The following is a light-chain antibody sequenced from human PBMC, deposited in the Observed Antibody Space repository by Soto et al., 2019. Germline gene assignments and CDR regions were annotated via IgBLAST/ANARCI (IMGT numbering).Light chain of an antibody. V-gene: IGKV3-20*01. Sequence: EFVLTQSPGTLSLSPGERATLSCRASQSISSSFLAWYQQKPGQAPRLLIYGASSRGTGIPDRFSGSWSGTDFTLSISTLEPEDSAVYYCQRDGCSPPFTFGGGTKVEIK. CDR1: QSISSSF. CDR2: GAS. J-gene: IGKJ4*02. CDR3: QRDGCSPPFT.